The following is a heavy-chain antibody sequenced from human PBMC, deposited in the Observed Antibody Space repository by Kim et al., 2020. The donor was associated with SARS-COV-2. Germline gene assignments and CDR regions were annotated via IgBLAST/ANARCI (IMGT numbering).Heavy chain of an antibody. CDR2: TSDTGGT. V-gene: IGHV4-39*01. CDR3: SHTDRSGSYLIAY. J-gene: IGHJ4*02. D-gene: IGHD6-19*01. Sequence: SETLSLTCTVSGGSISHSFNFWGWIRQSPGKGLEWIGTTSDTGGTYYDPSFRSRVTISVDTSKNQFSLRLTSVTAADTAVDYCSHTDRSGSYLIAYWGQGTLVTVSS. CDR1: GGSISHSFNF.